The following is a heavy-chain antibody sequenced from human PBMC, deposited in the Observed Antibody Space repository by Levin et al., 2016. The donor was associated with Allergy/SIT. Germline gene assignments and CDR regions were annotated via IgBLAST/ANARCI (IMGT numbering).Heavy chain of an antibody. CDR1: GFTFSSYW. Sequence: GESLKISCAASGFTFSSYWMSWVRQAPGKGLEWVANIKQDGSEKYYVDSVKGRFTISRDNAKNSLYLQMNSLRAEDTAVYYCARDRTWGSSSWYWRYWGQGTLVTVSS. CDR3: ARDRTWGSSSWYWRY. D-gene: IGHD6-13*01. CDR2: IKQDGSEK. V-gene: IGHV3-7*04. J-gene: IGHJ4*02.